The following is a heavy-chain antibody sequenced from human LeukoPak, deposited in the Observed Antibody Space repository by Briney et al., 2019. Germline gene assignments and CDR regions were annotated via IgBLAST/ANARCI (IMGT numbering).Heavy chain of an antibody. CDR3: AAESRWLLVDY. J-gene: IGHJ4*02. Sequence: GGSLRLSCAASGFTFSSYGMHWVRQAPGKGLEWVAVIWYDGSNKYYADSVKGRFTISRDNSRNTLYLQMNSLRAEDTAVYYCAAESRWLLVDYWGQGTLVTVSS. V-gene: IGHV3-33*01. D-gene: IGHD5-24*01. CDR2: IWYDGSNK. CDR1: GFTFSSYG.